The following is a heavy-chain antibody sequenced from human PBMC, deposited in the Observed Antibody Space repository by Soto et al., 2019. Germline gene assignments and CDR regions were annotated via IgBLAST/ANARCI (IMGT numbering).Heavy chain of an antibody. J-gene: IGHJ3*02. CDR2: ISSSSTTI. D-gene: IGHD2-15*01. CDR3: AMWLEPRYCSGGTCYPDAFDI. V-gene: IGHV3-48*02. CDR1: GFTFSGYG. Sequence: GGSLRLSCAASGFTFSGYGMNWVRQAPGKGLEWVSYISSSSTTIYFADSVKGRFTISRDNAKKILYLQMNSLRDEDTALYYCAMWLEPRYCSGGTCYPDAFDIWGQGTMVTVSS.